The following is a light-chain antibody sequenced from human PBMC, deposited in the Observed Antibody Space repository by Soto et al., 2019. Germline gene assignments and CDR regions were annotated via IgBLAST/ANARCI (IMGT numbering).Light chain of an antibody. J-gene: IGKJ2*01. Sequence: EIVMTQSPATLSVSPGERATLSCRASQSVSSNVAWYQQIPGQTPRLLIYGASTRATGVPVRFSGSASGTEFTLTISGLQSEDFDVYYCHQYDDGPYTFGQGTKVEI. CDR3: HQYDDGPYT. CDR2: GAS. CDR1: QSVSSN. V-gene: IGKV3-15*01.